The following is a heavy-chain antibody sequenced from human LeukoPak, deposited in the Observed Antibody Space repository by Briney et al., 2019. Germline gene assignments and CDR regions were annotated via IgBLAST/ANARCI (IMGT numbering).Heavy chain of an antibody. CDR3: ARDGVGRVPEMSAPDY. CDR1: GFTFSSYE. CDR2: ISSSGSTI. J-gene: IGHJ4*02. D-gene: IGHD3-16*01. Sequence: GGSLRLSCAASGFTFSSYEMNWVRQAPGKGLEWVSYISSSGSTIYYADSVKGRFTISRDNAKNSLFLQMNSLRAEDTAVYYCARDGVGRVPEMSAPDYWGQGTLVTVSS. V-gene: IGHV3-48*03.